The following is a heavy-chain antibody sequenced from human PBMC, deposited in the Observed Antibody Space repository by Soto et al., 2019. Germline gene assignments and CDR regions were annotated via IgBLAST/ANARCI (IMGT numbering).Heavy chain of an antibody. V-gene: IGHV4-39*01. Sequence: SETLSLTCTVSGGSISSSSYYWGWIRQPPGKGLEWVGSIYYSGSTYYSPSLKSRVTISVDTSKNQFSLKLSSVTAADTAVYYCARQDYSNYAGDFDYWGQGTLVTVSS. D-gene: IGHD4-4*01. J-gene: IGHJ4*02. CDR2: IYYSGST. CDR1: GGSISSSSYY. CDR3: ARQDYSNYAGDFDY.